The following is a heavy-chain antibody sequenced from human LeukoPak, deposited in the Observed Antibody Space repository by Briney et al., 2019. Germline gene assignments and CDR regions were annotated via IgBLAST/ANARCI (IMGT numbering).Heavy chain of an antibody. J-gene: IGHJ5*02. CDR2: IYYSGST. CDR1: GGSISSSSYY. D-gene: IGHD3-10*01. CDR3: ARHHAPSWFGELLYLTRFDP. Sequence: SETLSLTCTVSGGSISSSSYYWGWIRQPPGKGLEWIGSIYYSGSTYHNPSLKSRVTISVDTSKNQFSLKLSSVTAADTAVYYCARHHAPSWFGELLYLTRFDPWGQGTLVTVSS. V-gene: IGHV4-39*01.